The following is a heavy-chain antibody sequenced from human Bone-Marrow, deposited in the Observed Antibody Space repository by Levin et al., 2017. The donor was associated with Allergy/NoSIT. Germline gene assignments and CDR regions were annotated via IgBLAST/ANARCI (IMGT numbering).Heavy chain of an antibody. V-gene: IGHV3-11*01. CDR2: ISSMSSSK. J-gene: IGHJ3*02. CDR1: GFTFSDFF. Sequence: GGSLRLSCAASGFTFSDFFMSWIRQAPGKGLEWVSYISSMSSSKYYADSVQGRFTISRDDAASSLYLQMNSLRAEDTAIYYCARVYSSEETFDIWGQGTMVTVSS. CDR3: ARVYSSEETFDI. D-gene: IGHD6-25*01.